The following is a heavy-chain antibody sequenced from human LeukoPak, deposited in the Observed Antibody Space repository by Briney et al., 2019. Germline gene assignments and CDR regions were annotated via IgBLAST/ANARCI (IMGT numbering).Heavy chain of an antibody. J-gene: IGHJ4*02. V-gene: IGHV1-3*01. CDR1: GYTFTSYA. CDR2: INAGNGNT. Sequence: ASVKVSCKASGYTFTSYAMHWVRQAPGQRLEWMGWINAGNGNTKYSQKFQGRVTMTRDTSTSTVYMELSSLRSEDTAVYYCARAGDYYDSSGYSDYWGQGTLVTVSS. CDR3: ARAGDYYDSSGYSDY. D-gene: IGHD3-22*01.